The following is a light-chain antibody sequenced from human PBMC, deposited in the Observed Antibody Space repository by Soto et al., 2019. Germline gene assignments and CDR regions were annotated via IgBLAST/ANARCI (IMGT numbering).Light chain of an antibody. Sequence: AIQLTQSPSSLSASVGDRVTITCRASQGISSALAWYQQKPGKAPKLLIYDASSLESGFPSRFRGSVSGTDFPPPNTRLQRLDFVTNYLHLFNSYPATFVGGTKVEIK. CDR2: DAS. CDR3: HLFNSYPAT. J-gene: IGKJ4*01. CDR1: QGISSA. V-gene: IGKV1-13*02.